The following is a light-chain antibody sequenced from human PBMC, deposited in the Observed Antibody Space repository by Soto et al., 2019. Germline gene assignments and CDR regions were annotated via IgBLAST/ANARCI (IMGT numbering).Light chain of an antibody. CDR1: QSVSSN. J-gene: IGKJ5*01. CDR3: QQYHNWPIT. CDR2: DAS. V-gene: IGKV3D-15*01. Sequence: EIVMTQSPATLSVSPGGRATVAFWASQSVSSNLAWYQQKPGQAPRLLIYDASTRATGIPARFSGSGSGTDFTLTISGLQSEDFAVYSCQQYHNWPITFGQGTRLEIK.